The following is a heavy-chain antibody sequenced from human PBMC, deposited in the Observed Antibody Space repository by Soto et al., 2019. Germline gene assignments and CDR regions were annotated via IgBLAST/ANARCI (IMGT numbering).Heavy chain of an antibody. Sequence: SETLSLTCAVSGGSISSSNWWSWVRQPPGKGLEWIGEIYHSGSTNYNPSLKSRVTISVDKSKNQFSLKLSSVTAADTAVYYCARIGGRAIFGVVRPYFDYWGQGTLVTVSS. CDR2: IYHSGST. CDR3: ARIGGRAIFGVVRPYFDY. V-gene: IGHV4-4*02. D-gene: IGHD3-3*01. J-gene: IGHJ4*02. CDR1: GGSISSSNW.